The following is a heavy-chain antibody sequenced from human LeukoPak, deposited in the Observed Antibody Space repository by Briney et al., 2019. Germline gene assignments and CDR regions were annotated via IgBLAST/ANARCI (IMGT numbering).Heavy chain of an antibody. CDR2: IKQDGREE. CDR1: GFTFSSYA. CDR3: ARDKLGHHY. V-gene: IGHV3-7*01. Sequence: PGGSLRLSCAASGFTFSSYAMSWVRQAPGKGLEWVANIKQDGREEYYVGSVEGRFTISRDNGKNSLYLQMNSLRVEDTAVYYCARDKLGHHYWGQGTLVTVSS. J-gene: IGHJ4*02.